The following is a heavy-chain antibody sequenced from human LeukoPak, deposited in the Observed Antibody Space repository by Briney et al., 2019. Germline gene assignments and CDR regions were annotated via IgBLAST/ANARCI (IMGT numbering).Heavy chain of an antibody. CDR1: GGSISSYY. D-gene: IGHD3-9*01. J-gene: IGHJ4*02. V-gene: IGHV4-59*01. CDR3: ASTDILTGTTFDY. Sequence: KASETLPLTCTVSGGSISSYYWSWIRQPPGKGLEWIGYIYYSGSTNYNPSLKSRVTISVDTSKNQFSLKLSSVAAADTAVYYCASTDILTGTTFDYWGQGTLVTVSS. CDR2: IYYSGST.